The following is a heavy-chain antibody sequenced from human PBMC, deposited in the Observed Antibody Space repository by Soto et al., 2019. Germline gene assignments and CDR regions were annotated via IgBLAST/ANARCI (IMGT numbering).Heavy chain of an antibody. Sequence: SETLSLTCTVSGGSISSYYWSWIRQPPGKGLEWIGYIYYSGSTNYNPSLKSRVTISVDTSKNQFSLKLSSVTAADTAVYYCARHRFGVVPVMGFDPWGQGTLVTVSS. J-gene: IGHJ5*02. V-gene: IGHV4-59*08. CDR2: IYYSGST. D-gene: IGHD2-2*01. CDR1: GGSISSYY. CDR3: ARHRFGVVPVMGFDP.